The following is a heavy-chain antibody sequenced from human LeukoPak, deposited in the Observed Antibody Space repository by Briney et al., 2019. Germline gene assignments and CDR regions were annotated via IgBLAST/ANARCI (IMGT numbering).Heavy chain of an antibody. CDR3: ARDMTLGY. Sequence: ASVKVSYKASGGTFSSYAISWVRQAPGQGLEWMGRIIPILGIANYAQKFQGRVTITADKSTSTAYMELSSLRSEDTAVYYCARDMTLGYWGQGTLVTVSS. V-gene: IGHV1-69*04. CDR1: GGTFSSYA. D-gene: IGHD3-16*01. CDR2: IIPILGIA. J-gene: IGHJ4*02.